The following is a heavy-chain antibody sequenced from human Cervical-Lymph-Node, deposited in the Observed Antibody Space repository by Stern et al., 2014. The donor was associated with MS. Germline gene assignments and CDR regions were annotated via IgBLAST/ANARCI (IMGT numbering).Heavy chain of an antibody. V-gene: IGHV1-69*12. CDR3: SLWSGDYYYYGMDF. CDR1: GGTFSSYA. J-gene: IGHJ6*02. D-gene: IGHD3-3*01. CDR2: RIPIFGKA. Sequence: QVQLVQSGAEVKKPGSSAKVSCKASGGTFSSYAISWVRQAPGQGLEWMGGRIPIFGKANYDRKFQGRGTTTADESTSTAYMDLSSLRSEDTAVYYCSLWSGDYYYYGMDFWGQGTPVTVSS.